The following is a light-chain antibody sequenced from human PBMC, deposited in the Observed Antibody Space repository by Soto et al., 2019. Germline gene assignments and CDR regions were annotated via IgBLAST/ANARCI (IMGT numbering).Light chain of an antibody. CDR1: SSNIGAPYD. CDR3: QSFDNTLGAVV. V-gene: IGLV1-40*01. Sequence: QLVLAQPPSVSGAPGQRVTISCTGSSSNIGAPYDVHWYQQLPGTVPKLLIYGNNNRPSGVPDRFSGSKSGTSASLAITGLQGADEADYYCQSFDNTLGAVVFGGGTKLTVL. J-gene: IGLJ2*01. CDR2: GNN.